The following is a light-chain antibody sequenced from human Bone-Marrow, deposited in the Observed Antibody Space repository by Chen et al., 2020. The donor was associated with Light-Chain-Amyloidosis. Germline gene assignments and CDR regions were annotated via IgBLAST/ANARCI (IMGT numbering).Light chain of an antibody. CDR1: NIGSQS. CDR2: DDS. Sequence: SYVLNQPSAVSVARGPQATIACGGNNIGSQSVHWYQQTPGQAPLLVVYDDSDRPSCIPERLSGSHSGNTATLTISRVEAGDEADDYCQVCDRSSDRPVFGGGTKLTVL. CDR3: QVCDRSSDRPV. V-gene: IGLV3-21*02. J-gene: IGLJ3*02.